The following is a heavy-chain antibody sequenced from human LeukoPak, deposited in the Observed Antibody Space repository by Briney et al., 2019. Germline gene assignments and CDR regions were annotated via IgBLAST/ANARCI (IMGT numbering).Heavy chain of an antibody. V-gene: IGHV3-74*01. D-gene: IGHD3-10*01. Sequence: QPGGSLRLSCAASGFTFSDTWMHWVRQAPGEGLVWVSRIRSDGSDTRYAESVKGRFTISRDNAKNTLYLQMNSLRAEDTAVYYCAKVEQAYYYGSGSYNYWGQGTLVTVSS. CDR1: GFTFSDTW. J-gene: IGHJ4*02. CDR2: IRSDGSDT. CDR3: AKVEQAYYYGSGSYNY.